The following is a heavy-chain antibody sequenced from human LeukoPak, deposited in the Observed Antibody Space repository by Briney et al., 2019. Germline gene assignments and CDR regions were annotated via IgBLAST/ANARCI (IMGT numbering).Heavy chain of an antibody. J-gene: IGHJ6*02. Sequence: PGGSLRLSCAASGFTFSGYAMSWVRQAPGKGLEWVSVISGSGSSTYYADSVKGRFTISRDISKNTLYLQMNSLRAEDTAVYYCAKLWSSGWYEYYGLDVWGQGTTVTVSS. V-gene: IGHV3-23*01. CDR3: AKLWSSGWYEYYGLDV. CDR2: ISGSGSST. CDR1: GFTFSGYA. D-gene: IGHD6-19*01.